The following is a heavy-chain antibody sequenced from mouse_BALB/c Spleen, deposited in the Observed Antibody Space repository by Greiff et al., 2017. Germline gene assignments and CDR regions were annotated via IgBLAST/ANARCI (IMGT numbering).Heavy chain of an antibody. Sequence: EVQGVESGGGLVKPGGSLKLSCAASGFTFSSYAMSWVRQTPEKRLEWVASISSGGSTYYPDSVKGRFTISRDNARNILYLQMSSLRSEDTAMYYCAGAPYGNYFDYWGQGTTLTVSS. J-gene: IGHJ2*01. CDR2: ISSGGST. D-gene: IGHD2-1*01. V-gene: IGHV5-6-5*01. CDR1: GFTFSSYA. CDR3: AGAPYGNYFDY.